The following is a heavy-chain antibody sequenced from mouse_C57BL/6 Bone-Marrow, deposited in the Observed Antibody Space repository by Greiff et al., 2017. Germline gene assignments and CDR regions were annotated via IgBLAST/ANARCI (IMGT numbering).Heavy chain of an antibody. CDR1: GFTFSSYA. J-gene: IGHJ3*01. D-gene: IGHD2-2*01. V-gene: IGHV5-4*03. CDR3: AGVTTGWFAY. CDR2: ISDGGSYT. Sequence: EVKLMESGGGLVKPGGSLKLSCAASGFTFSSYAMSWVRQTPEKRLEWVATISDGGSYTYYPDNVKGRFTISRDNAKNNLYLQMSHLKSEDTAMYYCAGVTTGWFAYWGQGTLVTVSA.